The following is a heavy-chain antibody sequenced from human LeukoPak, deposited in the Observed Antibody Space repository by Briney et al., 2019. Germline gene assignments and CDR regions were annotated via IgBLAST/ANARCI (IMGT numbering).Heavy chain of an antibody. CDR2: INHSGST. V-gene: IGHV4-34*01. CDR1: GGSFGGYY. J-gene: IGHJ2*01. CDR3: ARATEKPFDL. Sequence: SETLSLTCAVYGGSFGGYYWSWIRQPPGKGLEWIGEINHSGSTNYNPSLKSRVTISVDTSKNQFSLKLSSVTAADTAVYYCARATEKPFDLWGRGTLVTVSS.